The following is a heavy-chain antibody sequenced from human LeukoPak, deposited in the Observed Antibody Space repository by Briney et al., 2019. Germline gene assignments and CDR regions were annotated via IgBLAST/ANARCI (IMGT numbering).Heavy chain of an antibody. CDR3: ARRRIDSMYNWFDP. D-gene: IGHD2-21*01. J-gene: IGHJ5*02. Sequence: SETLSLTCTVSGGSISNYYWSWIRQPPGKGLEWIGYIYSSGSTNYNPSLNSGVTISVDAFKNQFSLKLTSVTAADTAVYYCARRRIDSMYNWFDPWGQGTLVIVSS. CDR2: IYSSGST. CDR1: GGSISNYY. V-gene: IGHV4-4*09.